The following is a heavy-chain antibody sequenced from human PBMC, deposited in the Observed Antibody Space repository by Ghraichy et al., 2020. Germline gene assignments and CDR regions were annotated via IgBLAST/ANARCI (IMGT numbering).Heavy chain of an antibody. CDR3: ARGLASGWYKDPEYFQH. Sequence: GGSLRLSCAASGFTFSSYWMHWVRQAPGTGLVWVSRINSDGSSTSYADSMKGRFTISRDNAKNTLYLQMYSLRAEDTAVYYCARGLASGWYKDPEYFQHWGQDTLVTVSS. D-gene: IGHD6-19*01. CDR1: GFTFSSYW. V-gene: IGHV3-74*01. J-gene: IGHJ1*01. CDR2: INSDGSST.